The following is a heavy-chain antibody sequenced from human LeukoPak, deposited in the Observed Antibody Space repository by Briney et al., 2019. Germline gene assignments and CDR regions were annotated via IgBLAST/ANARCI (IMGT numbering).Heavy chain of an antibody. CDR3: ARGGIVVVPAAIGY. J-gene: IGHJ4*02. Sequence: QAGGSLRLSCAASGFTFSSYWMHWVRQAPGKGLVWVSRINTDGSSTSYADSVKGRFTISRDNAKNTLYLQMNSLRAEDTAVYYCARGGIVVVPAAIGYWGQGTLVTVSS. CDR2: INTDGSST. D-gene: IGHD2-2*01. V-gene: IGHV3-74*01. CDR1: GFTFSSYW.